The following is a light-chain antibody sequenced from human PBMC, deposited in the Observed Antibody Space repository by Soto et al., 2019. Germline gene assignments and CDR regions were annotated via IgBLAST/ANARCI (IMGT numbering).Light chain of an antibody. CDR3: QQYDNFPRT. Sequence: IVLTQSPGTLSLSPGERATLSCRASQSVSNNYLAWLQQKPGQAPRLLIYGASSRATGIPDRFSGSGSETDFTLTISRLEPEDFAVYYCQQYDNFPRTFGQGTKVEIK. CDR1: QSVSNNY. CDR2: GAS. J-gene: IGKJ1*01. V-gene: IGKV3-20*01.